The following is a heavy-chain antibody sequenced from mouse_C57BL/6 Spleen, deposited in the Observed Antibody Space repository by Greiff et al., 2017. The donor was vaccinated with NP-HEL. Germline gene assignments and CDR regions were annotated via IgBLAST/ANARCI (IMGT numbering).Heavy chain of an antibody. CDR1: GFTFSSYG. V-gene: IGHV5-6*01. Sequence: EVKLVESGGDLVKPGGSLKLSCAASGFTFSSYGMSWVRQTPDKRLEWVATISSGGSYTYYPDSVKGRFTISRDNAKNTLYLQMSSLKSEDTAMYYCARHRTVVATRYYAMDYWGQGTSVTVSS. CDR2: ISSGGSYT. D-gene: IGHD1-1*01. J-gene: IGHJ4*01. CDR3: ARHRTVVATRYYAMDY.